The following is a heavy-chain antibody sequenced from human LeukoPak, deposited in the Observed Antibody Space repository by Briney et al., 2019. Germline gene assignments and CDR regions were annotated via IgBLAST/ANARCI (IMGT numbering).Heavy chain of an antibody. D-gene: IGHD3-10*01. Sequence: SETVSLTCTVSGDSISRSTYYWAWIRQPPGEGLEYIGRYSGCNYYNPSLKSRVPIYVEKVKKQFSLKLSSVTAADTAVYYCARSSYGAGSKPYWVDCWGQGTLVTVSS. CDR1: GDSISRSTYY. CDR2: YSGCN. CDR3: ARSSYGAGSKPYWVDC. V-gene: IGHV4-39*01. J-gene: IGHJ4*02.